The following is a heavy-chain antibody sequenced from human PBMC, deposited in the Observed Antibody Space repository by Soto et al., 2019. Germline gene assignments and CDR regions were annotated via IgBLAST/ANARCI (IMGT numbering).Heavy chain of an antibody. J-gene: IGHJ3*01. CDR3: ANWHEREHDSDV. V-gene: IGHV3-53*01. Sequence: GSRRLSCAAFGFTISGKKYVAWVRQAPGKGLEWVSALYDLDGSFYAASVKGRFTTSSDSSKTTVYLQMNDLRPDDTAVYYCANWHEREHDSDVSGQGTTLTV. CDR1: GFTISGKKY. CDR2: LYDLDGS. D-gene: IGHD1-1*01.